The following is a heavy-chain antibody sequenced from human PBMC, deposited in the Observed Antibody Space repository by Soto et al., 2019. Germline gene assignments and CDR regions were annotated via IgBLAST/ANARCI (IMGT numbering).Heavy chain of an antibody. V-gene: IGHV4-4*02. Sequence: QVQLQESGPGLVKPSGTLSLTCVVSGASISDSHWWTWVRQPPGKGLEWIGEMFHSGSTNYNPTHKSRVTISLDKSRDQFSLNLNSVTAADTAVYYCAKNHDSAIDAWGQGTTVTVSS. CDR3: AKNHDSAIDA. CDR1: GASISDSHW. J-gene: IGHJ6*02. CDR2: MFHSGST.